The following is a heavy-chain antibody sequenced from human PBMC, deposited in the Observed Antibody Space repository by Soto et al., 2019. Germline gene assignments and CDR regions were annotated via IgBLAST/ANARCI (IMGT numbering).Heavy chain of an antibody. CDR2: IWYDGSNK. Sequence: PGGSLRLSCAASGFTFSSYGMHWVRQAPGKGLEWVAVIWYDGSNKYYADSVKGRFTISRDNSKNTLYLQMNSLRAEDTAVYYCARGLKMRGYSYGAFDYWGQGTLVTVSS. CDR1: GFTFSSYG. D-gene: IGHD5-18*01. J-gene: IGHJ4*02. V-gene: IGHV3-33*01. CDR3: ARGLKMRGYSYGAFDY.